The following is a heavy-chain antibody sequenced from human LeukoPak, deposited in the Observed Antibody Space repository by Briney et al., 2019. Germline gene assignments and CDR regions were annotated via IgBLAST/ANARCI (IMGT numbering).Heavy chain of an antibody. J-gene: IGHJ4*02. CDR1: GFTFSSYG. CDR3: AKAFYDSSGPPGLLDY. CDR2: ISYDGSNK. D-gene: IGHD3-22*01. Sequence: GGSLTLSCAASGFTFSSYGMHWVRQAPGKELEWVAVISYDGSNKYYADSVKGRFTISRDNSKNTLYLQMNSLRAEDTAVYYCAKAFYDSSGPPGLLDYWGQGTLVTVSS. V-gene: IGHV3-30*18.